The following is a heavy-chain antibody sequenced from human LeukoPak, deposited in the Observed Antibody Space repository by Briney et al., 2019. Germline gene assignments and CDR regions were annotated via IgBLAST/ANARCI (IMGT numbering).Heavy chain of an antibody. D-gene: IGHD3-3*01. CDR3: ARVNYDFWSGSLDY. CDR2: IYYSGST. V-gene: IGHV4-61*01. Sequence: SETLSLTCTVSGGSISSSSYYWSWIRQPPGKGLEWIGYIYYSGSTNYNPSLKSRVTISVDTSKNQFSLKLSSVTAADTAVYYCARVNYDFWSGSLDYWGQGTLVTVSS. CDR1: GGSISSSSYY. J-gene: IGHJ4*02.